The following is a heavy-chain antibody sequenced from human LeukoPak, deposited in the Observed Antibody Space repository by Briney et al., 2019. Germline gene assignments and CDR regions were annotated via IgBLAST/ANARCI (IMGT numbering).Heavy chain of an antibody. D-gene: IGHD2-2*01. J-gene: IGHJ5*02. CDR2: INPNSGGT. Sequence: SSVTVSFKASGYTFTCYYMHWVRQAPGQGLEWMGWINPNSGGTNYAQKFQGRVTMTRDTSISTAYMELSRLRSDDTAVYYCARDRCSSTSCYFGNWFDPWGQGTLVTVSS. V-gene: IGHV1-2*02. CDR3: ARDRCSSTSCYFGNWFDP. CDR1: GYTFTCYY.